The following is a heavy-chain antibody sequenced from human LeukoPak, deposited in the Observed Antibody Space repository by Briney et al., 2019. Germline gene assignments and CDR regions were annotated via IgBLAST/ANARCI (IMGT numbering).Heavy chain of an antibody. CDR3: AKSLSDYSIILDY. J-gene: IGHJ4*02. CDR2: IYSGGST. V-gene: IGHV3-66*01. CDR1: GFTVSSNY. Sequence: PGGSLRLSCAASGFTVSSNYMSWVRQAPGKGLEWVSVIYSGGSTYYADSVKGRLTISRDNSKNTLYLQMNSLRAEDTAVYYCAKSLSDYSIILDYWGQGTLVTVSS. D-gene: IGHD4-11*01.